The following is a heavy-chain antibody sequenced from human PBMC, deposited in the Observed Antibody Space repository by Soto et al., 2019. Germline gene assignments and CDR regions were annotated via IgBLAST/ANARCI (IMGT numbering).Heavy chain of an antibody. J-gene: IGHJ4*02. CDR2: INPNSGGT. D-gene: IGHD6-19*01. Sequence: QVQLVQSGAEVKKPGASVKVSYKASGYTFTGYYIHWVRQAPGQGLEWMGWINPNSGGTNNAQKFQGRVTMTRDTSISTAYMELSRLRSDDTAVYYCARDRVSSDWYERYYFDYWGQGTLVTVSS. CDR1: GYTFTGYY. CDR3: ARDRVSSDWYERYYFDY. V-gene: IGHV1-2*02.